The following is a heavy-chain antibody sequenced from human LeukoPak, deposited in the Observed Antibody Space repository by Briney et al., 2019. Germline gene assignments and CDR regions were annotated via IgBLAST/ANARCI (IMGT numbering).Heavy chain of an antibody. Sequence: SETLSLTCAVYGGSFSGYYWSWIRQPPGKGLEWIGEINHSGSTNYNPSLKSRDTISVDTSKNQFSLKLSSVTAADTAVYYCARVDFSYCWFDPWGQGTLVTVSS. CDR2: INHSGST. D-gene: IGHD3-9*01. CDR1: GGSFSGYY. CDR3: ARVDFSYCWFDP. J-gene: IGHJ5*02. V-gene: IGHV4-34*01.